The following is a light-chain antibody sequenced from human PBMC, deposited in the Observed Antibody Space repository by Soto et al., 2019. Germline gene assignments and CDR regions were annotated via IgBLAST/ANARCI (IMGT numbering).Light chain of an antibody. V-gene: IGLV2-11*01. J-gene: IGLJ3*02. CDR2: DVN. CDR1: SSDVGGYEY. Sequence: QSALTQPRSVSGSPGQSVTISCTGTSSDVGGYEYVSWYQQDQGKAPQLMIYDVNKRPSGVPDRFSGSKSGNTASLTISGLQAEDETDYYFCSYAGSYTWVFGGGTKLTVL. CDR3: CSYAGSYTWV.